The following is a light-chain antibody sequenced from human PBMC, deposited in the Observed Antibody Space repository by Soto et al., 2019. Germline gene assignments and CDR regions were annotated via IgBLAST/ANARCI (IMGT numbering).Light chain of an antibody. CDR3: QQYNNWPPWT. Sequence: EIVMTQSPATVSVSPGERATLSCRASQSVGSDLAWYQHTPGQPPRLLIYGASTRATGIPGRFSGSGSGTEFTLTISSLQSEDFAVYFCQQYNNWPPWTFGQGTKVDIK. V-gene: IGKV3-15*01. CDR2: GAS. CDR1: QSVGSD. J-gene: IGKJ1*01.